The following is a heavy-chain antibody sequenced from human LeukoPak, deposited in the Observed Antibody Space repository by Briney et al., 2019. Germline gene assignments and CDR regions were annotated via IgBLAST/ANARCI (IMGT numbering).Heavy chain of an antibody. J-gene: IGHJ4*02. D-gene: IGHD3-22*01. V-gene: IGHV1-46*01. Sequence: ASVKVSCKASGYTFTSYYMHWMRQAPGQGLEWIGIINPSGGSTSYAQKFQGRVTMTRDTSTSTVYMELSSLRSEDTAVYYCARDLYYYDSSGYYYDSGDYWGQGTLVTVSS. CDR3: ARDLYYYDSSGYYYDSGDY. CDR2: INPSGGST. CDR1: GYTFTSYY.